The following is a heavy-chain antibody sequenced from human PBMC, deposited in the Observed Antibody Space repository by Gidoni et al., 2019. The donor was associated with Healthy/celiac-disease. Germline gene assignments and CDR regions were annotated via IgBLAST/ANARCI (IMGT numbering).Heavy chain of an antibody. D-gene: IGHD2-8*01. Sequence: QVQLVESGGGVVQPGRSLRLSCAASGFTFSSYAMHWVRQAPGKGLEWVAVISYDGSNKYYADSVKGRFTISRDNSKNTLYLQMNSLRAEDTAVYYCARQAQIVLMVYAEGYWFDPWGQGTLVTVSS. CDR2: ISYDGSNK. CDR3: ARQAQIVLMVYAEGYWFDP. J-gene: IGHJ5*02. V-gene: IGHV3-30-3*01. CDR1: GFTFSSYA.